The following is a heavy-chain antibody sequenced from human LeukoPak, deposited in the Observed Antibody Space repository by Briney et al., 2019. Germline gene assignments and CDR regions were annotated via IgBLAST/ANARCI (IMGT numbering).Heavy chain of an antibody. CDR3: ATIDLPRYGDSGGLDY. J-gene: IGHJ4*01. V-gene: IGHV5-51*01. CDR1: GYSFTSYW. Sequence: GESLKISCKGSGYSFTSYWIGWVRQMPGKGLEWMGIIYPGDSDTRYSPSFQGQVTISADKSISTAYLQWSSLKASDTAMYYCATIDLPRYGDSGGLDYWGHGTLVTVSS. D-gene: IGHD4-17*01. CDR2: IYPGDSDT.